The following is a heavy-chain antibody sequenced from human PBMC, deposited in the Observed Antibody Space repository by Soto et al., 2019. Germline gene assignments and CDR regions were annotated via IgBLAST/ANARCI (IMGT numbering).Heavy chain of an antibody. D-gene: IGHD2-21*02. CDR3: ARELYSSGGDCPYYMAY. CDR2: ISLYHHST. CDR1: GYPFTDYF. Sequence: ASVKVSCKTSGYPFTDYFIHWVRQAPGQGLEWMGIISLYHHSTSYAQKFQGRLTVTADTSTTTVYMDLSSLTSEDSAVYWCARELYSSGGDCPYYMAYWGQGTLVTFSS. J-gene: IGHJ1*01. V-gene: IGHV1-46*01.